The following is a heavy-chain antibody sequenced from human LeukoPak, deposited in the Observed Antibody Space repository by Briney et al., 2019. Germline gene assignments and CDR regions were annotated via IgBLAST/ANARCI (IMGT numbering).Heavy chain of an antibody. Sequence: GGSLRLSCAASGSTFSSYWMSWVRQAPGKGLDWVATIKQKGSGKYYVDSVKGRFTISRDNAKNSLYLQMNSLRAEDTAVYYCARDRAGYGSGSYYPTGYYYYMDVWGKGTTVTISS. CDR2: IKQKGSGK. D-gene: IGHD3-10*01. J-gene: IGHJ6*03. V-gene: IGHV3-7*01. CDR3: ARDRAGYGSGSYYPTGYYYYMDV. CDR1: GSTFSSYW.